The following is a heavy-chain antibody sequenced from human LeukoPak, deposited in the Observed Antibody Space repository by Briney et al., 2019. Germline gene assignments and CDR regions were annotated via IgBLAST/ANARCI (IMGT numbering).Heavy chain of an antibody. D-gene: IGHD3-9*01. J-gene: IGHJ3*02. CDR3: ARSPNPYYDILTGYPWAWGAFDI. CDR1: GYTFTSNY. Sequence: GASVKVSCKAFGYTFTSNYMHWVRQAPGQGPEWMGVISPSGGSTTYAQKFQGRVTLTRDMSTSTDYLELSSLRSEDTAVYYCARSPNPYYDILTGYPWAWGAFDIWGQGTMVTVSS. CDR2: ISPSGGST. V-gene: IGHV1-46*01.